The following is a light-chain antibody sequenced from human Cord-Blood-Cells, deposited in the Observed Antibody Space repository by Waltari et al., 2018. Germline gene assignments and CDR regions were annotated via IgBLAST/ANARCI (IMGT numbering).Light chain of an antibody. J-gene: IGKJ2*01. CDR2: DAS. V-gene: IGKV3-11*01. CDR1: QSVSSY. Sequence: EIVLTQSPATLSLSPGERATLSCRASQSVSSYLAWYQQKPGQAPRLLIYDASNSATGIPARFSGSGSWTDFTLTISSLEPEDFAVYYCQQRSNWPPMYTFGQGTKLEIK. CDR3: QQRSNWPPMYT.